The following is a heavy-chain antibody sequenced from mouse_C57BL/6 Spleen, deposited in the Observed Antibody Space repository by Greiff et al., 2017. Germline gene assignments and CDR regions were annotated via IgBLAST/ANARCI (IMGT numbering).Heavy chain of an antibody. CDR3: ARNDGYYLDY. Sequence: QVQLKQSGPGLVQPSQSLSITCTVSGFSLTSYGVHWVRQSPGKGLEWLGVIWGGGSTDYNAAFISRLSISKDNSKSQVFLKMNSLQADDTAIYYCARNDGYYLDYWGQGTTLTVSS. CDR2: IWGGGST. D-gene: IGHD2-3*01. V-gene: IGHV2-2*01. CDR1: GFSLTSYG. J-gene: IGHJ2*01.